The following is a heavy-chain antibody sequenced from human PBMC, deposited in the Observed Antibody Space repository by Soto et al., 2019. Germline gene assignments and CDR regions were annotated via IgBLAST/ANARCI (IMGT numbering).Heavy chain of an antibody. J-gene: IGHJ3*02. Sequence: ASVKVSCKVSGYTLTELSMHWVRQAPGKGLEWMGGFDPEDGETIYAQKFQGRVTMTEDKSTDTAYMELSSLRSEDTAVYYCATAHQSIAARYDAFDIWGQGTMVTVSS. V-gene: IGHV1-24*01. CDR3: ATAHQSIAARYDAFDI. D-gene: IGHD6-6*01. CDR1: GYTLTELS. CDR2: FDPEDGET.